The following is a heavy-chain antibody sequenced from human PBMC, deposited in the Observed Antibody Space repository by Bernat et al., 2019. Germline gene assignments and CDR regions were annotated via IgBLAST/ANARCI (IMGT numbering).Heavy chain of an antibody. V-gene: IGHV3-23*01. CDR3: ARDRSGYSSSWEVY. Sequence: EVQLLESGGGLIQPGGSLRLSCAASGFTFSNSPMTWVRQAPGKGLEWVSGISGGAGSAFYADSVKGRFTISRDNAKNSLYLQMNSLRAEDTAVYYCARDRSGYSSSWEVYWGQGTLVTVSS. CDR2: ISGGAGSA. CDR1: GFTFSNSP. J-gene: IGHJ4*02. D-gene: IGHD6-13*01.